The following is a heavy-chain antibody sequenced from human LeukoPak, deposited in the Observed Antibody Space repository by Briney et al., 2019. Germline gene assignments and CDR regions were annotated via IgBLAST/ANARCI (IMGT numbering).Heavy chain of an antibody. J-gene: IGHJ6*02. Sequence: PGGSLRLSCAASGFTFSSYAMHWVRQAPGKGLEWVAVISYDGSNKNYADSVKGRFTISRDNSKNTLYLQMNSLRAEDTAVYYCARDVVGSSNNGMDVWGQGTTVTVSS. V-gene: IGHV3-30-3*01. CDR1: GFTFSSYA. CDR2: ISYDGSNK. D-gene: IGHD6-13*01. CDR3: ARDVVGSSNNGMDV.